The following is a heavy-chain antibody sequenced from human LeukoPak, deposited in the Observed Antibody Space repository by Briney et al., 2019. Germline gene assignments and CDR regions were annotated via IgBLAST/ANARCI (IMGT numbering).Heavy chain of an antibody. CDR3: ARRCGSTCFDY. D-gene: IGHD6-13*01. J-gene: IGHJ4*02. V-gene: IGHV3-23*01. Sequence: GGSLTLSCAASGCTFSSFAMSWVRQAPGKGLEGVSGISGSGGSTYYAASVKGRFTISSDNSKNTLYLQMNVLRAEDTAIYYCARRCGSTCFDYWGQGTLVTVSS. CDR1: GCTFSSFA. CDR2: ISGSGGST.